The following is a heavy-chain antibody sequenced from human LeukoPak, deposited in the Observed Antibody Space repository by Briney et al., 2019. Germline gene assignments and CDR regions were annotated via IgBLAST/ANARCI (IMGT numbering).Heavy chain of an antibody. D-gene: IGHD6-19*01. CDR1: GFTFGSYE. CDR3: ARGAVAGDYYYYGMDV. J-gene: IGHJ6*02. Sequence: GGSLRLSCAASGFTFGSYEMNWVRQAPGKGLEWVSYISSSGSTIYYADSVKGRFTISRDNAKNSLYLQMNSLRAEDTAVYYCARGAVAGDYYYYGMDVWGQGTTVTVSS. CDR2: ISSSGSTI. V-gene: IGHV3-48*03.